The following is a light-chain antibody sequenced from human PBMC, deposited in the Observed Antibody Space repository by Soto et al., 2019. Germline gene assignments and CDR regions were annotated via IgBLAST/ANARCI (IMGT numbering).Light chain of an antibody. CDR1: QSVSSS. Sequence: EIVLTQSPATLSLSPGERATLSCSASQSVSSSLAWYQQKTGQTPRLIIYDASNRTTGIPARFSGGGSGTEFTLPSSSLEGEDFAVYCGQHRSNWPLTFGGGSKVE. CDR3: QHRSNWPLT. J-gene: IGKJ4*02. CDR2: DAS. V-gene: IGKV3-11*01.